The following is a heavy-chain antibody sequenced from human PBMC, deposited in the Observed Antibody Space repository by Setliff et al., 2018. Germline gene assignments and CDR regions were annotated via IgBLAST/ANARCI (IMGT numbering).Heavy chain of an antibody. D-gene: IGHD3-10*01. CDR2: IDWDDAK. CDR1: GVSVSTDGMC. CDR3: TRVLRGGRGIIFALDI. J-gene: IGHJ3*02. V-gene: IGHV2-70*17. Sequence: SGPTLVNPTQTLTLTCTSSGVSVSTDGMCVSWVRQPPGKALEWLARIDWDDAKFYSPSLKTRPTISKDTSKNQVVLTMTNMDPGDTATYYCTRVLRGGRGIIFALDIWGQGTMVTGS.